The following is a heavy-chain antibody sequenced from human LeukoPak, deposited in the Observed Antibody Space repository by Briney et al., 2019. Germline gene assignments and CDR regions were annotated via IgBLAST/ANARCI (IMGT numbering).Heavy chain of an antibody. CDR3: ARGRQIVVVPAAITTHYYFDY. CDR2: INPSGGST. J-gene: IGHJ4*02. D-gene: IGHD2-2*01. Sequence: ASVKVSCKASGYTFTSYYMHWVRRAPGQGLEWMGIINPSGGSTSYAQKFQGRVTMTRDTSTSAVYMELSSLRSEDTAVYYCARGRQIVVVPAAITTHYYFDYWGQGTLVTVSS. V-gene: IGHV1-46*01. CDR1: GYTFTSYY.